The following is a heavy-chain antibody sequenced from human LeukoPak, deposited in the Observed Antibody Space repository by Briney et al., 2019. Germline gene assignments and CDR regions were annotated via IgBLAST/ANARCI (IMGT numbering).Heavy chain of an antibody. CDR1: GFTFTRNC. V-gene: IGHV3-30-3*01. D-gene: IGHD1-26*01. J-gene: IGHJ5*01. Sequence: GGSLRLSCIASGFTFTRNCMHWVRQAPGKGLEWVAAIPHDGSSALYADSVKGRFIISRDNSKNTQYLQMNSLRVEDSAVYYCATGSDFYYDSWGQGILVTVSS. CDR2: IPHDGSSA. CDR3: ATGSDFYYDS.